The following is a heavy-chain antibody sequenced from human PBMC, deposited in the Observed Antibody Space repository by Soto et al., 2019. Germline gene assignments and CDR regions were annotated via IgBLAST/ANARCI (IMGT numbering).Heavy chain of an antibody. J-gene: IGHJ3*02. D-gene: IGHD6-19*01. Sequence: GGSLRLSCAVSGFTFSDYYMSWVRQAPGKGLEWISYISGSGTTSYYADSVKGRFTISRDNAKNSLYLQMNSLRAEDTAVYYCARVSSGWYRAFDIWGQGTMVTVSS. CDR1: GFTFSDYY. CDR3: ARVSSGWYRAFDI. V-gene: IGHV3-11*01. CDR2: ISGSGTTS.